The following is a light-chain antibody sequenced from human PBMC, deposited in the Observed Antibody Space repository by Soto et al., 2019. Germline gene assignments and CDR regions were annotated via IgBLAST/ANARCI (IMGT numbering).Light chain of an antibody. CDR2: GAS. CDR1: QGVDFSY. V-gene: IGKV3-20*01. CDR3: HQYGTPPYT. J-gene: IGKJ4*01. Sequence: EIVLTQSPGTLSLSPGDRATLSCRASQGVDFSYVAWYQQKPGQTPRLLIYGASNRATGIPDRFSVSGSGTDFTLTISRLEPEDLAVYYCHQYGTPPYTFGPGTKVEFK.